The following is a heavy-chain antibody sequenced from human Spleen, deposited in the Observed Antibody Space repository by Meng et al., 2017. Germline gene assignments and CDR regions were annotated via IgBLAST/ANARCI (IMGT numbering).Heavy chain of an antibody. CDR2: INPNSGGT. CDR1: GYTFTGYY. Sequence: QVQLVPSGAEVKKPGASVKVSCKAAGYTFTGYYMHWVRQAPGQGLEWMGWINPNSGGTNYAQKFQGRVTMTRDTSISTAYMELSRLRSDDTAVYYCARESLTYSGSPRWFDPWGQGTLVTVSS. V-gene: IGHV1-2*02. J-gene: IGHJ5*02. D-gene: IGHD1-26*01. CDR3: ARESLTYSGSPRWFDP.